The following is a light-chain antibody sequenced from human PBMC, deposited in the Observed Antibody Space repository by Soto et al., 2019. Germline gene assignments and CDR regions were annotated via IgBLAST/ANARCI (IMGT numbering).Light chain of an antibody. CDR1: QSVISNY. CDR3: QQYGSSPPEKT. CDR2: GAS. J-gene: IGKJ1*01. V-gene: IGKV3-20*01. Sequence: EIVLTQSPGTLSLSPGERATLSCRASQSVISNYLAWYQQKPGQAPRLLIYGASSRATGIPDRFSDSGSGTDFTLTISRLEAEDFAVYYCQQYGSSPPEKTFGQGTKVEIK.